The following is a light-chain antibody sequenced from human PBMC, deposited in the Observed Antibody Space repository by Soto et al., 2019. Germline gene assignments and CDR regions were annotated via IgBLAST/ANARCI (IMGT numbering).Light chain of an antibody. J-gene: IGKJ2*01. CDR3: QQHNIWPYT. V-gene: IGKV3-15*01. CDR2: GAS. Sequence: EIGMTQSPATLSVSPGERATLSCRASQSVSSDVAWYQQKPAQAPRLLFFGASTRANGVPARFSGSGSETEFTLTISSLQSEDFAVYYCQQHNIWPYTFGQGTKVDIK. CDR1: QSVSSD.